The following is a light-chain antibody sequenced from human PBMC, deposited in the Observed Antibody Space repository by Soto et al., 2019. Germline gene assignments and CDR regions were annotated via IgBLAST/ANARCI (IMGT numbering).Light chain of an antibody. CDR3: QQYNRWPRT. CDR2: DAS. V-gene: IGKV3-15*01. Sequence: EIVMTQSPATLSVSPGERATLSCRASQSLSSSQLAWYQQKPGQAPRLLIYDASTRATGIPVRFSGSGSGTEFTLSISSVQSEDFAVFYCQQYNRWPRTFGQGTKVDIK. J-gene: IGKJ1*01. CDR1: QSLSSS.